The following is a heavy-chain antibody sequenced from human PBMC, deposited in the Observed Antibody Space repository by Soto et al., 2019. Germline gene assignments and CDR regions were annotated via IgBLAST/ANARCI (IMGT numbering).Heavy chain of an antibody. CDR2: ISSSSSSI. D-gene: IGHD6-19*01. J-gene: IGHJ6*03. V-gene: IGHV3-21*01. CDR1: GFTFSSYS. CDR3: ARDAGYSSSYYSYYYMDV. Sequence: GSLRLSCAASGFTFSSYSMNWVRQAPGKGLEWVSSISSSSSSIYYADSLKGRFTISRDNAKNSLYLQMNSLRAEDTAVYYCARDAGYSSSYYSYYYMDVWGIGTTVTVSS.